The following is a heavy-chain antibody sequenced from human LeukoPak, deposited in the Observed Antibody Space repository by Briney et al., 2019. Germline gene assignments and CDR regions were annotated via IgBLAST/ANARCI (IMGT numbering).Heavy chain of an antibody. CDR3: ARVGEDYYDSSGYLYYFDY. CDR1: GGSISSYF. J-gene: IGHJ4*02. D-gene: IGHD3-22*01. Sequence: SSETLSLTCTVSGGSISSYFWSWIRQPPGKGLEWIGYIYYSGSTNYNPSLKSRVTISVDTSKNQFSLKLSSVTAADTAVYYCARVGEDYYDSSGYLYYFDYWGQGTLVTVSS. CDR2: IYYSGST. V-gene: IGHV4-59*12.